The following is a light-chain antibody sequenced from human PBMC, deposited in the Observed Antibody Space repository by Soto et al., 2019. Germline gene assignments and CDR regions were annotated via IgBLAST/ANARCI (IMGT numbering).Light chain of an antibody. CDR3: SSYTTTSTIL. V-gene: IGLV2-14*01. CDR1: SSDVGNYKY. CDR2: EVS. J-gene: IGLJ2*01. Sequence: QSVLTQPASVSGSPGQSITISCTGTSSDVGNYKYVSWYQQHPGKAPKLMIYEVSNRPSGVSNRFSGSKSGNTASLTISGLQAEDEAHYYCSSYTTTSTILFGGGTKVTVL.